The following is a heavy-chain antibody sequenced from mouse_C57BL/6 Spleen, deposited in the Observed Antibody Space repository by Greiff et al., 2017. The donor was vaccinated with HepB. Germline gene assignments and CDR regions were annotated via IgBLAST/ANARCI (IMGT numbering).Heavy chain of an antibody. V-gene: IGHV3-6*01. Sequence: ESGPGLVKPSQSLSLTCSVTGYSITSGYYWNWIRQFPGNKLEWMGYISYDGSNNYNPSLKNRISITRDTSKNQFFLKLNSVTTEDTATYYCAREGSTMVTTRAMDYWGQGTSVTVSS. CDR2: ISYDGSN. D-gene: IGHD2-2*01. J-gene: IGHJ4*01. CDR1: GYSITSGYY. CDR3: AREGSTMVTTRAMDY.